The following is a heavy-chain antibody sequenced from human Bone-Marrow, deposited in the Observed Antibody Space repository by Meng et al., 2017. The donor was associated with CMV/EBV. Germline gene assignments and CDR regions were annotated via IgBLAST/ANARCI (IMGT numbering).Heavy chain of an antibody. D-gene: IGHD6-13*01. CDR1: GFTFSSYS. J-gene: IGHJ6*02. CDR2: ISSSSSYI. V-gene: IGHV3-21*01. CDR3: ARDQLYSSRAYYYYYGMDV. Sequence: GESLKISCAASGFTFSSYSMNWVRQAPGKGLEWVSSISSSSSYIYYADSVKGRFTISRDNAKNSLYLQMNSLRAEDTAVYYCARDQLYSSRAYYYYYGMDVCGQGTTVTVSS.